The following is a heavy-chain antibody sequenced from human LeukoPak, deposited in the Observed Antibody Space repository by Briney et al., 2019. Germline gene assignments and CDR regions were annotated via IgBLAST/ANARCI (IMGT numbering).Heavy chain of an antibody. CDR3: ARGGVITMVRGVILTPKSVGFYDFDY. J-gene: IGHJ4*02. CDR1: GCTFTSYG. Sequence: GASVKVSCKASGCTFTSYGISWVRQAPGQGLEWMGWISAYNGNTNYAQKLQGRVTMTTDTSTNTAYMELRSLRSDDTAVYYCARGGVITMVRGVILTPKSVGFYDFDYWGQGTLVTVSS. V-gene: IGHV1-18*01. CDR2: ISAYNGNT. D-gene: IGHD3-10*01.